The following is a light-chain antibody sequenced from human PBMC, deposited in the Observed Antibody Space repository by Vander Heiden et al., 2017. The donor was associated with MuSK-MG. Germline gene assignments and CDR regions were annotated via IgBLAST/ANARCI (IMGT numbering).Light chain of an antibody. V-gene: IGKV1-39*01. CDR2: AAA. J-gene: IGKJ3*01. Sequence: DIQTTQPPSTLSAFVGDIITTTRPTRHNIDRHLYCYQNQPGTPPRLLIYAAALLESGVPPRFRGSGSGTEFTLTISSLQLDDFGTYYCQQSTTASMVTFGPGTKVEFK. CDR1: HNIDRH. CDR3: QQSTTASMVT.